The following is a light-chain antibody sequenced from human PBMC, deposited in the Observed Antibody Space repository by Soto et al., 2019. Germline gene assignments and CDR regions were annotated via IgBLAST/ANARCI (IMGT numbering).Light chain of an antibody. CDR3: NSYTSSSTDV. CDR1: TSDVGRYNY. Sequence: QSALTQPASVSGSPGQSITISCTGTTSDVGRYNYVSWYQQHPGKAPKLIIYDVSNRPSGVSNRFSGSKSGNTASLTISGLQAEDDADYYCNSYTSSSTDVFGTGTKVTVL. CDR2: DVS. V-gene: IGLV2-14*01. J-gene: IGLJ1*01.